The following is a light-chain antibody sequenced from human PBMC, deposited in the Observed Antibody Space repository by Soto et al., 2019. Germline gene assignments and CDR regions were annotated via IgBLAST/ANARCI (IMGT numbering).Light chain of an antibody. CDR3: QQYNSYSWT. V-gene: IGKV1-5*01. CDR1: RGIGNA. J-gene: IGKJ1*01. Sequence: DIQMTHSPSSLSASVGDRVTITCRPSRGIGNALAWYQQKPGKAPKLLIYDASSLESGVPSRFSGSGSGTEFTLTISSLQPDDFATYYCQQYNSYSWTFGQGTKVDIK. CDR2: DAS.